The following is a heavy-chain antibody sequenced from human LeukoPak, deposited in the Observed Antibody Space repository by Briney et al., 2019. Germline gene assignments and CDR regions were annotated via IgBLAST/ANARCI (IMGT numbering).Heavy chain of an antibody. J-gene: IGHJ4*02. CDR2: INSDGNIT. CDR1: GFTFSSCW. CDR3: ARESSSSYSY. V-gene: IGHV3-74*01. D-gene: IGHD6-13*01. Sequence: GGPLSLSCAASGFTFSSCWMHWVRQAPRKGLMWVSRINSDGNITNYADSMKGRFTITRDNAKNTLSLQMNSLRAEDTAVYYCARESSSSYSYWGQGILVTVSS.